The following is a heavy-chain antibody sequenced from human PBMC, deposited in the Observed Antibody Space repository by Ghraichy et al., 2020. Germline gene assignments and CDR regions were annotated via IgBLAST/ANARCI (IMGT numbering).Heavy chain of an antibody. V-gene: IGHV4-34*01. J-gene: IGHJ5*02. Sequence: SETLSLTCAVYGGSFSGYYWSWIRQPPGKGLEWIGEINHSGSTNYNPSLKSRVTISVDTSKNQFSLKLSFVTAADTAVYYCARGGSITIFGVVPERRFDPWGQGTLVTVSS. D-gene: IGHD3-3*01. CDR1: GGSFSGYY. CDR3: ARGGSITIFGVVPERRFDP. CDR2: INHSGST.